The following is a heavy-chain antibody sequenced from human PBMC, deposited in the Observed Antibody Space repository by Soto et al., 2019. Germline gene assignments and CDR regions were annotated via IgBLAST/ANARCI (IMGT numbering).Heavy chain of an antibody. CDR3: ARSRGYYDSRRDWYFDL. CDR1: GDSFSSDGDH. V-gene: IGHV4-31*11. Sequence: PSETLSLTCAVSGDSFSSDGDHWSWIRQHPGKGLEWIGYIYNSGSTYYNPSLRSRVTISVDTSKNQFSLKVSSVTAADTAVYYCARSRGYYDSRRDWYFDLWGRGTLVTVSS. D-gene: IGHD3-22*01. CDR2: IYNSGST. J-gene: IGHJ2*01.